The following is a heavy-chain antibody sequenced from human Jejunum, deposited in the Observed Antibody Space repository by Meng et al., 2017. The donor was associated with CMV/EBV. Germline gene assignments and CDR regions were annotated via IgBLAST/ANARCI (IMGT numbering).Heavy chain of an antibody. J-gene: IGHJ4*02. Sequence: SGFSFSDYWMHWVRQVPGKGLVWVSRIYSDAISTNYADSVKGRFTISRDNAKNTLYLQTNSLRAEDTAVYYCARENDSNGRFSDSWGQGTLVTVSS. CDR1: GFSFSDYW. CDR2: IYSDAIST. V-gene: IGHV3-74*01. CDR3: ARENDSNGRFSDS. D-gene: IGHD5-18*01.